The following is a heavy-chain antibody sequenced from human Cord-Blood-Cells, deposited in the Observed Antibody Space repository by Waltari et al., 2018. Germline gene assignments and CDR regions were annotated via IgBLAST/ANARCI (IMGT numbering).Heavy chain of an antibody. J-gene: IGHJ4*02. V-gene: IGHV4-34*01. CDR1: GGSFSGYY. CDR2: INHSGST. Sequence: QVQLQQWGAGLLEPSETLSLTCAVYGGSFSGYYWSWIRQPPGKGLEWIGEINHSGSTNYNPSLKSRVTISVDTSKNQFSLKLSSVTAADTAVYYCARAGIAAAGTLDYWGQGTLVTVSS. CDR3: ARAGIAAAGTLDY. D-gene: IGHD6-13*01.